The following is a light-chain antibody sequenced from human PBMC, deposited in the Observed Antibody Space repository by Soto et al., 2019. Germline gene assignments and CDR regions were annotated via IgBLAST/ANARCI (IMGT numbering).Light chain of an antibody. Sequence: QSVVTQPPSVSGTPGQGVIISCSNVGRHEVSWYQQVPGMAPKLLIHTTSQRPSGVPDRFSASKSGTSASLAIRGLQSDDEADYFCSSWDDSLSGVVFGRGTKLTVI. V-gene: IGLV1-44*01. CDR2: TTS. J-gene: IGLJ2*01. CDR3: SSWDDSLSGVV. CDR1: NVGRHE.